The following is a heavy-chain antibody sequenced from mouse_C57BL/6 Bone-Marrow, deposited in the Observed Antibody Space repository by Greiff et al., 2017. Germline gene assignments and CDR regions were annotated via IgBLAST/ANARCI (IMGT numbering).Heavy chain of an antibody. J-gene: IGHJ2*01. CDR3: AREGTTVVATPYYFDY. Sequence: QVQLQQPGAELVMPGASVKLSCKASGYTFTSYWMHWVKQRPGQGLEWIGEIDPSDSYTNYNQKFKGKSTLTVDKSSSTAYMQLSSLTSEDSAVYYCAREGTTVVATPYYFDYWGQGTTLTVSS. CDR1: GYTFTSYW. D-gene: IGHD1-1*01. CDR2: IDPSDSYT. V-gene: IGHV1-69*01.